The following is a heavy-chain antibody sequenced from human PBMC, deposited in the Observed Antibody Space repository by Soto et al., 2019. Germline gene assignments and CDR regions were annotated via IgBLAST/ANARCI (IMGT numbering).Heavy chain of an antibody. J-gene: IGHJ5*02. CDR2: ISLYSDGA. CDR3: ARVVPGAEAWFGP. Sequence: QVQLVQSGGEVKRPGASVKVSCKTSGYTFSNYGITWVRQAPGQPLEWLGWISLYSDGANYAQKFQGRVSMTTDTSTTTAYRELRSLRSDDTAVYYCARVVPGAEAWFGPWCQGTLVDVSS. D-gene: IGHD2-2*01. CDR1: GYTFSNYG. V-gene: IGHV1-18*01.